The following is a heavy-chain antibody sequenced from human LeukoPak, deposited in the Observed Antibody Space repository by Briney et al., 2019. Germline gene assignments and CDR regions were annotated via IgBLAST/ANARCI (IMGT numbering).Heavy chain of an antibody. D-gene: IGHD3-9*01. CDR1: GGSISSYY. CDR3: ARVTNDYDILTGQRLGLYTFDY. V-gene: IGHV4-4*07. CDR2: IYTSGST. Sequence: SETLSLTCTVSGGSISSYYWSWIRQPAGKGLEWIGRIYTSGSTNYNPSLKSRVTTSVDTSKNQFSLKLSSVTAADTAVYYCARVTNDYDILTGQRLGLYTFDYWGQGTLVTVSS. J-gene: IGHJ4*02.